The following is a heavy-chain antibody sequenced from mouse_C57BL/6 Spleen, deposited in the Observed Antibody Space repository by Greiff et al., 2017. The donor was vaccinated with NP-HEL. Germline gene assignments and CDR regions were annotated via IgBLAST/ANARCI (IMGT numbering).Heavy chain of an antibody. Sequence: EVQVVESGGGLVKPGGSLKLSCAASGFTFSSYAMSWVRQTPEKRLEWVATISDGGSYTYYPDNVKGRFTISRDNAKNNLYLQMSHLKSEDTAMYYCARDGEYDYDYFDDWGQGTTLTASS. D-gene: IGHD2-4*01. CDR1: GFTFSSYA. CDR3: ARDGEYDYDYFDD. J-gene: IGHJ2*01. CDR2: ISDGGSYT. V-gene: IGHV5-4*01.